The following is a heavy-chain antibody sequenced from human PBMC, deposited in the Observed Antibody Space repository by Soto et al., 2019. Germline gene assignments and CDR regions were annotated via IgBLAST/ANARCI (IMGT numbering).Heavy chain of an antibody. V-gene: IGHV4-31*03. CDR2: IYYSGNT. J-gene: IGHJ6*02. CDR3: AREEGAVTTGGYYYYYGPDV. CDR1: GGSISSGGYY. D-gene: IGHD4-17*01. Sequence: QVQLQESGPGLVKPSQTLSLTCTVSGGSISSGGYYWSWIRQHPGKGLEWIGYIYYSGNTYYNPSLKSRVTISIDNSKNQFSLKLSSVTAADTAVYYCAREEGAVTTGGYYYYYGPDVWGQGTTVTVSS.